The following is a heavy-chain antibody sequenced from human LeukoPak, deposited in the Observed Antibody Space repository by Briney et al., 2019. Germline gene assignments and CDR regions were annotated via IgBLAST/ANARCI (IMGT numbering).Heavy chain of an antibody. Sequence: PGGSLRLSCAASGFTFGSYAMSWVRQAPGKGLEWVSAVCGSGGSTYYADSVKGRFTISRDNSKNMLYLQMNSLRAEDTAVYYCAKGSGGSCFSPLDYWGRRTLVTVSS. V-gene: IGHV3-23*01. CDR1: GFTFGSYA. CDR3: AKGSGGSCFSPLDY. J-gene: IGHJ4*02. CDR2: VCGSGGST. D-gene: IGHD2-15*01.